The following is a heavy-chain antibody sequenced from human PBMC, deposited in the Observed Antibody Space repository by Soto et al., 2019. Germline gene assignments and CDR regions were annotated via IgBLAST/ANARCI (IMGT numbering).Heavy chain of an antibody. CDR3: ARGVAGPLHWFDP. CDR2: INAGNGNT. Sequence: ASVKVSCKASGFTFTSYAMHWVRQAPGQRLEWMGWINAGNGNTKYSQKFQGRVTITRDTSASTAYMELSSLRSEDTAVYYCARGVAGPLHWFDPWGQGTLVTVSS. D-gene: IGHD6-19*01. CDR1: GFTFTSYA. J-gene: IGHJ5*02. V-gene: IGHV1-3*01.